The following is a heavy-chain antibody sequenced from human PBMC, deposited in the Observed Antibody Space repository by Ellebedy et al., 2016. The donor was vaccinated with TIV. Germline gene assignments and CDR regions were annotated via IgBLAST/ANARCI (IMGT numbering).Heavy chain of an antibody. V-gene: IGHV4-61*01. CDR3: ARSPRGFGVVGYYMDV. CDR1: GGSISSSSYY. J-gene: IGHJ6*03. CDR2: IHYSGST. Sequence: SETLSLTXTVSGGSISSSSYYWSWIRQPPGKGLEWIGYIHYSGSTNYNPSLKSRVTISVDTSKNQFSLKLSSVTAADTAAYYCARSPRGFGVVGYYMDVWGKGTTVTVSS. D-gene: IGHD3-3*01.